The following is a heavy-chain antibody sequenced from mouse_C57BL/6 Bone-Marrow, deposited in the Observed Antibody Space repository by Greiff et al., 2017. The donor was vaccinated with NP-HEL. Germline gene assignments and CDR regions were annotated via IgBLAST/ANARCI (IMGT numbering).Heavy chain of an antibody. CDR1: GFTFSSYA. V-gene: IGHV5-4*01. CDR3: ARDGSSFYYFDY. CDR2: ISDGGSYT. D-gene: IGHD1-1*01. Sequence: EVMLVESGGGLVKPGGSLKLSCAASGFTFSSYAMSWVRQTPEKRLEWVATISDGGSYTYYPDNVKGRFTISRDNAKNNLYLQMSHLKSEDTAMYYCARDGSSFYYFDYWGKGTTLTVSS. J-gene: IGHJ2*01.